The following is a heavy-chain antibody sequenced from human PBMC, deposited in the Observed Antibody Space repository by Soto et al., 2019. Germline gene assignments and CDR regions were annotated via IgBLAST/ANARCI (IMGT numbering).Heavy chain of an antibody. CDR2: IRSKSNNYAT. V-gene: IGHV3-73*01. D-gene: IGHD3-3*02. J-gene: IGHJ4*02. CDR1: GFTFSDSA. CDR3: TRHLADC. Sequence: EVQLVESGGGLVQPGGSLKLSCAASGFTFSDSAMHWVRQASGKGLEWVGRIRSKSNNYATEYAASVKGRFTISRDDSRNTAYLQMNSLKTGDTAVYYCTRHLADCWGQGTLVTVSS.